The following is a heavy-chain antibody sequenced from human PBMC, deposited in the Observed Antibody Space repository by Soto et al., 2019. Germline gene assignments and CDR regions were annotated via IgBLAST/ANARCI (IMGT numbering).Heavy chain of an antibody. CDR3: ASAHRGLGIVVVPAATRAFDI. Sequence: SETLSLTCAVYGGSFSGYYWSWIRQPPGKGLEWIGEINHSGSTNYNPSLKSRVTISVDTSKNQFSLKLSSVTAADTAVYYCASAHRGLGIVVVPAATRAFDIWGQGTMVTVSS. CDR2: INHSGST. CDR1: GGSFSGYY. V-gene: IGHV4-34*01. J-gene: IGHJ3*02. D-gene: IGHD2-2*01.